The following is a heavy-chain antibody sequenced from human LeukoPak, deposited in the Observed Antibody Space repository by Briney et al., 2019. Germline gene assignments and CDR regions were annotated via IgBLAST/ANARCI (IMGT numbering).Heavy chain of an antibody. CDR3: ARAYCSSTSCYPFS. J-gene: IGHJ4*02. CDR2: IYSGGST. CDR1: GFTVSSNY. Sequence: GGSLRLSCAASGFTVSSNYMSWVRQAPGKGLEWVSVIYSGGSTYYADSVKGRFTISRDNSKNTLYLQMNSLRAEDTAVYYCARAYCSSTSCYPFSWGQGTLVTVSS. V-gene: IGHV3-53*01. D-gene: IGHD2-2*01.